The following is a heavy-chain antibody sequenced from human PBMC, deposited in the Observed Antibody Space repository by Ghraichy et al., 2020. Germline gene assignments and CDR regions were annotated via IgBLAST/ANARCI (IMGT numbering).Heavy chain of an antibody. CDR3: AKRSSGWLYYFDY. J-gene: IGHJ4*02. D-gene: IGHD6-19*01. CDR2: IRYDGSNK. V-gene: IGHV3-30*02. Sequence: GGSLRLTCAASGFTFSSYGMHWVRQAPGKGLEWVAFIRYDGSNKYYADSVKGRFTISRDNSKNTLYLQMNSLRAEDTAVYYCAKRSSGWLYYFDYWGQGTLVTVSS. CDR1: GFTFSSYG.